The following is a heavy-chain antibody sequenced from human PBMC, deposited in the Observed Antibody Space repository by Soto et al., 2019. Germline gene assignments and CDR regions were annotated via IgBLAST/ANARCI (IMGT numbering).Heavy chain of an antibody. J-gene: IGHJ4*02. CDR3: ARAGRLLLDY. V-gene: IGHV1-2*04. Sequence: GASVKVSCKASGYTFTSYAMHWGRQAPGQRLEWMGWINPNSGGTNYAQKFQGWVTMTRDTSISTAYMELSRLRSDDTAVYYCARAGRLLLDYWGQGTLVTVSS. CDR1: GYTFTSYA. CDR2: INPNSGGT. D-gene: IGHD2-8*02.